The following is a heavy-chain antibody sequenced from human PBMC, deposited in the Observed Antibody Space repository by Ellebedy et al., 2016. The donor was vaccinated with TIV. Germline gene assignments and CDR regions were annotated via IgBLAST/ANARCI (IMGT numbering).Heavy chain of an antibody. CDR1: GFTFSSYW. CDR3: ARVGRWPHNWSSDY. V-gene: IGHV3-7*01. D-gene: IGHD4-23*01. CDR2: IREDGGLQ. J-gene: IGHJ4*02. Sequence: GESLKISCAASGFTFSSYWMAWVRQAPGKGLEWAANIREDGGLQWYADSVKGRFTISRDNAKNSMYLQMNGLRAEDTAVYYCARVGRWPHNWSSDYWGRGTLVTVSS.